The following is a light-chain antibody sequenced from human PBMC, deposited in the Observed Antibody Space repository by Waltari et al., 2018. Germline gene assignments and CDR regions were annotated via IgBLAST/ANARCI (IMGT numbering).Light chain of an antibody. CDR2: GAS. V-gene: IGKV1-39*01. J-gene: IGKJ5*01. CDR1: QSISFS. CDR3: QQYGNLPPSVT. Sequence: DIQMTQSPSSLSASVGDRVTISCRASQSISFSLNWYQQKLGQAPRLLIYGASSLQFGVPSKFSGSGSGTDFTLTISGLQPDDIATYYCQQYGNLPPSVTFGQGTRLEIK.